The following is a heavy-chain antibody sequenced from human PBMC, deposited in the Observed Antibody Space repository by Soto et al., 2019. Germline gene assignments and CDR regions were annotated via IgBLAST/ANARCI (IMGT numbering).Heavy chain of an antibody. CDR3: ARDSEPHVDYGDTDYFDY. CDR1: GGTFSSYA. J-gene: IGHJ4*02. V-gene: IGHV1-69*13. Sequence: SVKVSCKASGGTFSSYAISWVRQSPGQGLEWMGGIIPIFGTANYAQKFQGRVTMTADESTSTAYMELSSLRSEDTAVYYCARDSEPHVDYGDTDYFDYWGQGTLVTVYS. CDR2: IIPIFGTA. D-gene: IGHD4-17*01.